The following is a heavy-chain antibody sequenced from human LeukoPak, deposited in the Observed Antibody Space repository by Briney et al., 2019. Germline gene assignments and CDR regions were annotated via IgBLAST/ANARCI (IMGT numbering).Heavy chain of an antibody. CDR2: INHSGST. Sequence: SETLSLTCAVYGGSFSGYYWSWIRQPPGKGLEWIGEINHSGSTNYNPSLKSRVTISVDTSKNQFSLKLSSVTAADTAVYYCASTPRQYYYDSSGYTLQSARSFNYWGQGTLVTVSS. D-gene: IGHD3-22*01. V-gene: IGHV4-34*01. CDR1: GGSFSGYY. CDR3: ASTPRQYYYDSSGYTLQSARSFNY. J-gene: IGHJ4*02.